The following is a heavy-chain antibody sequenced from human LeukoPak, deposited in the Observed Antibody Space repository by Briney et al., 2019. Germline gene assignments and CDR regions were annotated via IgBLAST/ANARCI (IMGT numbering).Heavy chain of an antibody. CDR3: ARLKLGAYFDL. V-gene: IGHV4-59*08. CDR1: GGSTSSDY. J-gene: IGHJ2*01. D-gene: IGHD3-16*01. Sequence: SETLSLTCTVSGGSTSSDYWSWIRQSPGKGLEWVGYVYNSGDTGKNPSLKSRVTILLDTSKNQCSLKLTSVSAADTAVYYCARLKLGAYFDLWGSGTLVTVSS. CDR2: VYNSGDT.